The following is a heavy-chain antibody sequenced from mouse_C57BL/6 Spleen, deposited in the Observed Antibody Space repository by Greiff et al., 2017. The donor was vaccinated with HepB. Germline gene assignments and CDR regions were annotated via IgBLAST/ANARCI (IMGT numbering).Heavy chain of an antibody. D-gene: IGHD3-2*02. J-gene: IGHJ4*01. Sequence: QVQLQQPGAELVRPGSSVKLSCKASGYTFTSYWMDWVKQRPGQGLEWIGNIYPSDSETHYNQKFKDKATLTVDKSSSTAYMQLSSLTSEDSAVYYCAGQLRLRPMDYWGQGTSVTVSS. CDR3: AGQLRLRPMDY. CDR2: IYPSDSET. CDR1: GYTFTSYW. V-gene: IGHV1-61*01.